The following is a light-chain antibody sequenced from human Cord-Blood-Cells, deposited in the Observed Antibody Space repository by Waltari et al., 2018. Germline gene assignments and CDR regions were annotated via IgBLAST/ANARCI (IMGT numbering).Light chain of an antibody. J-gene: IGKJ2*01. CDR2: WAS. CDR1: QSVLYSSNNKNY. CDR3: QQYYSTLDT. V-gene: IGKV4-1*01. Sequence: DIVMTQSPDYLAVSLGERATINCKSSQSVLYSSNNKNYLAWYQQKPGPHPNLRMYWASNRESGVPDRFSGSGSGTDVTLTSSSLQAEDVAVYYCQQYYSTLDTFGQGTKLEIK.